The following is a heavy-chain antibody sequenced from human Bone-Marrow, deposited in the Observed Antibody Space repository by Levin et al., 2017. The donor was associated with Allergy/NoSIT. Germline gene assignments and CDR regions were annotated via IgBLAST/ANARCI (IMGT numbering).Heavy chain of an antibody. Sequence: GGSLRLSCAASGFTFSTYAMNWVRQAPGKGLEWVAVISYNGSHTYYADSVKGRFTVSRDNSKNTMYLHMNSLRGEDTALYYCAKVRGGRTALTYWGQGTLVAVSS. CDR2: ISYNGSHT. J-gene: IGHJ4*02. CDR1: GFTFSTYA. D-gene: IGHD3-9*01. CDR3: AKVRGGRTALTY. V-gene: IGHV3-30*18.